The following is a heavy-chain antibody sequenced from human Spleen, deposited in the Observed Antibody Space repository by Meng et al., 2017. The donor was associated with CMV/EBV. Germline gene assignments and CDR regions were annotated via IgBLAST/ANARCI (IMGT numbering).Heavy chain of an antibody. CDR1: GGSISSYY. V-gene: IGHV4-59*12. Sequence: GSLRLSCSVSGGSISSYYWSWIRQPPGKGLEWIGDIYYSGSTNSNPSLKSRVTISVDTSKNQFSLKLSSVTAADTAMYYCARSYGGYYRFDYWGQGTLVTVSS. D-gene: IGHD3-22*01. J-gene: IGHJ4*02. CDR3: ARSYGGYYRFDY. CDR2: IYYSGST.